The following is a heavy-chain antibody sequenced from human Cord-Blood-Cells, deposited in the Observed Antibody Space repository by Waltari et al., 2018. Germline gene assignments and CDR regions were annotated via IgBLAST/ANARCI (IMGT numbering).Heavy chain of an antibody. D-gene: IGHD3-9*01. Sequence: QVTLKESGPVLVKPTETLTLTCTVSGFSLSNARMGVSWIRQPPGKALEWLAHIFSNDEQAYSTSLKGRLTIAKDTSKSQVVLTMTNMDPVDTATYYCARTHYDILTGYYRFDYWGQGTLVTVSS. CDR2: IFSNDEQ. CDR3: ARTHYDILTGYYRFDY. V-gene: IGHV2-26*01. CDR1: GFSLSNARMG. J-gene: IGHJ4*02.